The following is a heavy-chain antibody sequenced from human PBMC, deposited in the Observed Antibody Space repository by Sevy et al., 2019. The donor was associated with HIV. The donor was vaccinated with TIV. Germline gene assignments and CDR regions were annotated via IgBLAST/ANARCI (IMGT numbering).Heavy chain of an antibody. CDR3: ACSTDYYDNSGYDS. J-gene: IGHJ4*02. D-gene: IGHD3-22*01. V-gene: IGHV3-21*03. Sequence: GGSLRLSCAASGFTFSYYTMNWVRQAPGKGLEWVSSISSGSSYIFYADSMKGRFTVSRDNAKNSLFLQMNSLRDEDTALYYGACSTDYYDNSGYDSWGRGTLVTVSS. CDR1: GFTFSYYT. CDR2: ISSGSSYI.